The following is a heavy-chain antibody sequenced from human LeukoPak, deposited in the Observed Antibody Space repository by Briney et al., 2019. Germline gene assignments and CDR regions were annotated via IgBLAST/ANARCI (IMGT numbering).Heavy chain of an antibody. CDR3: ARHRGYGFDY. CDR2: IYYSGST. D-gene: IGHD3-10*01. CDR1: GGSISSYY. V-gene: IGHV4-59*08. Sequence: PSETLSLTCAVSGGSISSYYLSWIRQPPGKGLEGIGDIYYSGSTNYNPSLKSRVTISVDPSKNQFSLKLSSVTAADTAVYYCARHRGYGFDYWGQGTLVTVSS. J-gene: IGHJ4*02.